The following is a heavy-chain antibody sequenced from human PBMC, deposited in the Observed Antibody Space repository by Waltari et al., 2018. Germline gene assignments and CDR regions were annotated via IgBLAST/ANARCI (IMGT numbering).Heavy chain of an antibody. Sequence: QVQLQESGPGLVKPSETLSLTCAVSGYSISSGYYWGWIRQPPGKGLEWVAFIRYDGSNKYYADSVKGRFTISRDNSKNTLYLQMNSLRAEDTAVYYCAKDSGTGYSSSWRYWYFDLWGRGTLVTVSS. V-gene: IGHV3-30*02. CDR3: AKDSGTGYSSSWRYWYFDL. J-gene: IGHJ2*01. D-gene: IGHD6-13*01. CDR2: IRYDGSNK. CDR1: GYSISSGYY.